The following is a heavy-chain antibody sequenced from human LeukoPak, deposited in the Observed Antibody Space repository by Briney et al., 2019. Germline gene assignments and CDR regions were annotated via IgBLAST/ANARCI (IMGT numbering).Heavy chain of an antibody. V-gene: IGHV1-69*06. CDR3: AAPLRGGYAFDI. J-gene: IGHJ3*02. Sequence: SVKVSCKASGGTFSSYAISWVRQAPGQGLEWMGGIIPIFGTANYAQKFQGRVTITADKSTSTAYMELSSLRSEDTAVYYCAAPLRGGYAFDIWGQGTMVTVSS. CDR2: IIPIFGTA. D-gene: IGHD3-10*01. CDR1: GGTFSSYA.